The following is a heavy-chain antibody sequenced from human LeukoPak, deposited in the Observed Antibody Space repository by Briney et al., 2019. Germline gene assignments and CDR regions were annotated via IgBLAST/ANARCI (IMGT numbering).Heavy chain of an antibody. Sequence: GGSLRLSCAASGFTVSNKYMSWVRQAPGKGLEWVSGIYSGGNTYYADSVKGGFTISRDKTKNTVYLQVKSLRAEDTAVYYCARQEGGSQFDYWGQGALVTVSS. CDR1: GFTVSNKY. J-gene: IGHJ4*02. CDR3: ARQEGGSQFDY. V-gene: IGHV3-66*04. CDR2: IYSGGNT. D-gene: IGHD1-26*01.